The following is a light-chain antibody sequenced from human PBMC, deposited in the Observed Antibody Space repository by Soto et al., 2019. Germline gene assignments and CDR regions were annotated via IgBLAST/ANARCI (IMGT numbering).Light chain of an antibody. J-gene: IGKJ2*01. CDR2: GTS. Sequence: EVVLTQSPGTLSLSPGDRVTVSCRASQTVHSSFFAWYQQKGGQAPRLLIYGTSNRAAGIPDRFSGHGSGTDFTLTIDGLEPEDFAMYFCQQHGGSPPYTFGRGTRVEI. CDR1: QTVHSSF. CDR3: QQHGGSPPYT. V-gene: IGKV3-20*01.